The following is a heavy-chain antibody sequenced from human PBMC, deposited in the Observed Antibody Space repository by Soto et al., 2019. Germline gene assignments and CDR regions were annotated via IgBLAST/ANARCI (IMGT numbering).Heavy chain of an antibody. CDR3: ARDYAPGLRYEGDAFDI. D-gene: IGHD3-16*01. V-gene: IGHV1-46*01. J-gene: IGHJ3*02. Sequence: QVQLVQSGAEVKKPGASVKVSCKASGYTFTSYYMHWVRQAPGQGLEWMGIINPSGGSTSYAQKFQGRVTMTRDTSTSTVYMELSSLRSEDTAVYYCARDYAPGLRYEGDAFDIWAKGQWSPSLQ. CDR1: GYTFTSYY. CDR2: INPSGGST.